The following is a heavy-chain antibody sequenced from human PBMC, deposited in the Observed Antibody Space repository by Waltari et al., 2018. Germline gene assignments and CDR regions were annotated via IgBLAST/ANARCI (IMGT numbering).Heavy chain of an antibody. Sequence: QLQLQESGPGLVKPSATLSLTCTVSGGSISSSSYYWGWIRQPPGKGLEWIGSIYYSGSTYYNPSLKSRVTISVDTSKNQFSLKLSSVTAADTAVYYCASLISSGWYFDYWGQGTLVTVSS. CDR3: ASLISSGWYFDY. CDR2: IYYSGST. J-gene: IGHJ4*02. V-gene: IGHV4-39*07. CDR1: GGSISSSSYY. D-gene: IGHD6-19*01.